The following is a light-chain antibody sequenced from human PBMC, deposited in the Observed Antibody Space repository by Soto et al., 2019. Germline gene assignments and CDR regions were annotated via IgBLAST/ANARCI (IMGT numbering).Light chain of an antibody. V-gene: IGKV3-11*01. CDR2: DAS. J-gene: IGKJ5*01. CDR3: HQRYMWPIT. CDR1: QDVRSL. Sequence: EIVLTQSPATLSLSAGERASLSCRASQDVRSLIAWFQQKPGQAPRLLIYDASNRATGIPARFSGSGSGTDSLLTINTLEPEDFAVYYCHQRYMWPITFGQGTRLEIK.